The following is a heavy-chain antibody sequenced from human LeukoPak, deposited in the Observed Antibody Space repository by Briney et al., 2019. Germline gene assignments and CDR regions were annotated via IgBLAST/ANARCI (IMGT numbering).Heavy chain of an antibody. D-gene: IGHD3-3*01. J-gene: IGHJ5*02. CDR3: ARHPIERSLGGVPDWFDP. CDR2: IHYTGST. CDR1: GGSIDSGDYY. V-gene: IGHV4-39*07. Sequence: SEALSLTCTVSGGSIDSGDYYWGWVRQPPGKGLECIASIHYTGSTYYDPSLKSRVTLSVDTSKNQFSLNLYSVTAADTAIYYCARHPIERSLGGVPDWFDPWGQGTLVNVSS.